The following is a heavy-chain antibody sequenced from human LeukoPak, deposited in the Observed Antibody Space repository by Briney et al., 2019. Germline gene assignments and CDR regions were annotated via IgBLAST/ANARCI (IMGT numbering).Heavy chain of an antibody. V-gene: IGHV1-2*02. J-gene: IGHJ4*02. CDR2: INPNSGGT. D-gene: IGHD2-15*01. Sequence: ASVKVSCKASGYTFTNYAMNWVRQAPGQGLEWMGWINPNSGGTNYAQKFQGRVTMTRDTSISTAYMELSRLRSDDTAVYYCARGRGPQWWLVYWGQGTLVTVSS. CDR3: ARGRGPQWWLVY. CDR1: GYTFTNYA.